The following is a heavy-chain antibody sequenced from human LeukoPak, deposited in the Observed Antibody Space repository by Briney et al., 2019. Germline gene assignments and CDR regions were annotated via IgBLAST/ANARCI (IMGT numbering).Heavy chain of an antibody. CDR2: ISRSSSTI. CDR3: ARLDMATNDAFDI. CDR1: GFTFSSYS. J-gene: IGHJ3*02. Sequence: GGSLRLSCAASGFTFSSYSMSWVRQAPGKGLEWVSYISRSSSTIYYADSVKGRFTISRDNAKNSLYLQMNSLRAEDTAVYYCARLDMATNDAFDIWGQGTMVTVSS. V-gene: IGHV3-48*01. D-gene: IGHD5-24*01.